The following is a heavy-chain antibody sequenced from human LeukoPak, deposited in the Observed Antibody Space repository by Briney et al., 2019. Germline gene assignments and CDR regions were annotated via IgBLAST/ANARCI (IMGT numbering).Heavy chain of an antibody. Sequence: PSQTLSLTCTVSGGSISSGSYYWSWIRQPAGKGLEWIGRIYTSGSTNYNPSLKSRVTISVDTSKNQFSLKLSSVTAADTAVYYCAREEGRMGDAFDIWGQGTMVTVSS. J-gene: IGHJ3*02. CDR3: AREEGRMGDAFDI. V-gene: IGHV4-61*02. CDR2: IYTSGST. CDR1: GGSISSGSYY. D-gene: IGHD1-26*01.